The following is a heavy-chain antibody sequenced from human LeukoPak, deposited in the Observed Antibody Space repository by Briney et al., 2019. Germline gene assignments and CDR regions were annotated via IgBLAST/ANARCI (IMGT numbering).Heavy chain of an antibody. V-gene: IGHV1-18*01. Sequence: ASVKVSCKASGYTFTSYGITWVRQAPGQGLEWIGWISAYNGNTNYAQKLQGRVTMTTDTSTSTAHMELRSLRSDDTAVYYCARGGGAAADYSYYYMDVWGKGTTVTVSS. CDR1: GYTFTSYG. J-gene: IGHJ6*03. CDR3: ARGGGAAADYSYYYMDV. CDR2: ISAYNGNT. D-gene: IGHD6-13*01.